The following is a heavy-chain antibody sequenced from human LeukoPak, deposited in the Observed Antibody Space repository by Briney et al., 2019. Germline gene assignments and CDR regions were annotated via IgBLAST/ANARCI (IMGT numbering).Heavy chain of an antibody. CDR1: GYTFTSYD. CDR3: AGAVGTHNWFDP. CDR2: MNPNSGNT. V-gene: IGHV1-8*03. J-gene: IGHJ5*02. Sequence: ASVKVSCKASGYTFTSYDINWVRQATGQGLEWMGWMNPNSGNTGYAQKFQGRVTITRNTSISTAYMELSSLRSEDTAVYYCAGAVGTHNWFDPWGQGTLVTVSS.